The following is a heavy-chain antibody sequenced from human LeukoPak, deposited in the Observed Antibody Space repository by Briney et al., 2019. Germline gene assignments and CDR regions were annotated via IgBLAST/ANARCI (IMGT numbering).Heavy chain of an antibody. V-gene: IGHV4-61*02. J-gene: IGHJ4*02. D-gene: IGHD3-16*02. CDR3: ARGDYVWGSYRLSYYFDY. CDR2: IYTSGST. Sequence: PSETLSLTCTVSGGSISSGSYYWSWIRQPAGKGLEWIARIYTSGSTNYNPSLKSRVTISVDTSKNQFSLKLSSVTAADTAVYYCARGDYVWGSYRLSYYFDYWGQGTLVTVSS. CDR1: GGSISSGSYY.